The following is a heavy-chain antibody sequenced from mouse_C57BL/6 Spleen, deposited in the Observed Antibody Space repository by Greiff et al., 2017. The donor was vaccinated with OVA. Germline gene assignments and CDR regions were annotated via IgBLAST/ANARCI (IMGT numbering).Heavy chain of an antibody. V-gene: IGHV1-82*01. CDR2: IYPGDGDT. CDR1: GYAFSSSW. CDR3: ARGPDYYAMDY. Sequence: VQLQQSGPELVKPGASVKISCKASGYAFSSSWMNWVKQRPGKGLEWIGRIYPGDGDTNYNGKFKGKATLTADKSSSTAYMQLSSLTSEDSAVYFCARGPDYYAMDYWGQGTSVTVSS. J-gene: IGHJ4*01.